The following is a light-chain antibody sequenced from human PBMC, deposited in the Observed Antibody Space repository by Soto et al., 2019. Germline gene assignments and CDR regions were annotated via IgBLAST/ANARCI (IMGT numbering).Light chain of an antibody. J-gene: IGKJ4*01. CDR2: DAS. Sequence: EIVMTQSPATLSVSPGERATLSCRASQSVSSNLAWYQQKPVQAPRLLIYDASTRATGIPARISGSGSGTEYTLTISSLQSDDSAVYYCEQCSWHPFTVTFGGGTKVEIK. V-gene: IGKV3-15*01. CDR3: EQCSWHPFTVT. CDR1: QSVSSN.